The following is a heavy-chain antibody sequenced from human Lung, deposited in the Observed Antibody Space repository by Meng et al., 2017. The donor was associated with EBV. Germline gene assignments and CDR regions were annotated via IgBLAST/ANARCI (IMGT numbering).Heavy chain of an antibody. Sequence: QVQLQQSGPGLLKPSETLSLTCTVSGGSISSSNWWSWVRQPPGKGLEWIGYIYDSGSTSYNPSLMSRVTISVDTSKNQFSLKLSSVTAADTAVYYCARVVAGRYNWFDPWGQGTLVTVSS. CDR3: ARVVAGRYNWFDP. V-gene: IGHV4-4*02. D-gene: IGHD6-6*01. CDR1: GGSISSSNW. CDR2: IYDSGST. J-gene: IGHJ5*02.